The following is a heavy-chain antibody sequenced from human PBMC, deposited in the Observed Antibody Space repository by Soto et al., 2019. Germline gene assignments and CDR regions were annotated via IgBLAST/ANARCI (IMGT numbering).Heavy chain of an antibody. J-gene: IGHJ4*02. CDR1: GYTFTGHS. CDR2: IGPESGAT. Sequence: ASVKFSCKASGYTFTGHSIHWVRQAPEQGPEWMGEIGPESGATRYAQKFQGRVTMTRDTSITTVYMELKNLSPDDTAVYYCGRGRSGQIVVFYWGQGTPVTASS. CDR3: GRGRSGQIVVFY. V-gene: IGHV1-2*02. D-gene: IGHD1-26*01.